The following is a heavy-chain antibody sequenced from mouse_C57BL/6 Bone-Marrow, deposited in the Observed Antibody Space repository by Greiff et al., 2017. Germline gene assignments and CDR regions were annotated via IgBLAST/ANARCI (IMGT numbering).Heavy chain of an antibody. Sequence: QVQLQQSGAELARPGASVQLSCKASGYTFTSYGISWVKQRTGQGLEWIGEIHPRSGNTYYNEKFKGKATLTADKSSSTAYMELRSLTSEDSAVYFCASSYDYDGLDYWGQGTTLTVSA. CDR1: GYTFTSYG. CDR2: IHPRSGNT. J-gene: IGHJ2*01. V-gene: IGHV1-81*01. CDR3: ASSYDYDGLDY. D-gene: IGHD2-4*01.